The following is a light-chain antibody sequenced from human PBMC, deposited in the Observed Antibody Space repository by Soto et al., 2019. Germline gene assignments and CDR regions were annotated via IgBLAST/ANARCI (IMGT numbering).Light chain of an antibody. CDR1: QGISTY. V-gene: IGKV1-39*01. J-gene: IGKJ1*01. Sequence: DTQMTQSPSSLSASVGDRVTITCRASQGISTYLNWYQQKPGKAPKLLIYAASSLQSGVPSRFSGSGSETDFTLTISSLQPEDFATYSCQQSYSTTWTFGQGTKVEIK. CDR3: QQSYSTTWT. CDR2: AAS.